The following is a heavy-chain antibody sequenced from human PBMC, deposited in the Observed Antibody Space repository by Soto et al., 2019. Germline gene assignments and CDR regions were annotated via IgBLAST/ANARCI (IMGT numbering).Heavy chain of an antibody. D-gene: IGHD6-13*01. CDR1: GFTFSNYG. CDR2: ISSDGSSK. Sequence: QVQLVESGGGVVQPGTSLRLSCAASGFTFSNYGMHWVRQAPGKGLDGVASISSDGSSKYYADSVKGRFTISRDNSKNTLNLEMNSLRVEDTAVYYCAKVVEQQLVRCGLDCWGQGTLVTVSS. J-gene: IGHJ4*02. CDR3: AKVVEQQLVRCGLDC. V-gene: IGHV3-30*18.